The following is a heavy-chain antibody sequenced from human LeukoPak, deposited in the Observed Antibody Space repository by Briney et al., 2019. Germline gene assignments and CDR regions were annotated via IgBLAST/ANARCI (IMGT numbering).Heavy chain of an antibody. CDR1: GGSISSSSYY. CDR3: ARVQRLGELSLLGAFDI. D-gene: IGHD3-16*02. Sequence: SETLSLTCTVSGGSISSSSYYWGWIRQPPGKGLEWIGSIYYSGSTYYNPSLKSRVTISVDTSKNQFSLKLSSVTAADTAVYYCARVQRLGELSLLGAFDIWGRGTMVTVSS. CDR2: IYYSGST. V-gene: IGHV4-39*07. J-gene: IGHJ3*02.